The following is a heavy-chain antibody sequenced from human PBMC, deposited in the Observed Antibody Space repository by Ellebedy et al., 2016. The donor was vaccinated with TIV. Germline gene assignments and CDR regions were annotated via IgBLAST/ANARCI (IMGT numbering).Heavy chain of an antibody. CDR2: INPNSGVP. Sequence: AASVKVSCKASGYTFTSYGIFWVRQAPGQGLEWMGWINPNSGVPHYAQKFQGRVTMTRDTSISTASMELSRLTCDDTAVYYCAREFLHSVPYWFDPWGQGTLVTVSS. D-gene: IGHD5/OR15-5a*01. CDR1: GYTFTSYG. J-gene: IGHJ5*02. V-gene: IGHV1-2*02. CDR3: AREFLHSVPYWFDP.